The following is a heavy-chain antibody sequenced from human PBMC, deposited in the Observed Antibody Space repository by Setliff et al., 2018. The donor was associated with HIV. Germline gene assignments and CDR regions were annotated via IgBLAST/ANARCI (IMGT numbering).Heavy chain of an antibody. D-gene: IGHD4-4*01. Sequence: PGESLKISCKASGYTFTNHWIGWVRQMPGKGLEGMWIIYPSDSETRYSPSFQGQVTISADKSISTAYLQWSTLKASDTAMYYCARQPVTSLDYWGQGTQVTVSS. CDR3: ARQPVTSLDY. CDR1: GYTFTNHW. V-gene: IGHV5-51*01. J-gene: IGHJ4*02. CDR2: IYPSDSET.